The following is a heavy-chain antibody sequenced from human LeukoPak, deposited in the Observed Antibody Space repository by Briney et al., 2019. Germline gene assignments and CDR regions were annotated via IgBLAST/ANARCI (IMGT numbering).Heavy chain of an antibody. CDR2: ISAYNGNT. D-gene: IGHD3-16*02. J-gene: IGHJ3*02. CDR1: GYTFTSYG. V-gene: IGHV1-18*01. CDR3: ARDSDYDYIWGSYRYNLRRAFDI. Sequence: GASVKVSCKASGYTFTSYGISWVRQAPGQGLEWMGWISAYNGNTNYAQKLQGRVTMTTDTSTSTAYMELRSLRSDDTAVYYCARDSDYDYIWGSYRYNLRRAFDIWGQGTMVTVSS.